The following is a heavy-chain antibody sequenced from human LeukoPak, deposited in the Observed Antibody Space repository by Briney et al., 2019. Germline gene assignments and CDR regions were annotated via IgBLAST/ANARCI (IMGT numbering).Heavy chain of an antibody. CDR3: ARGWVAAADWFDP. J-gene: IGHJ5*02. CDR1: GFTFDDYA. Sequence: GGSLRLSCAASGFTFDDYAMHWVRQAPGKGLEWVSGISWNSGSIGYADSVKGRFTISRDNAKNSLYLQMNSLRAEDTAVYYCARGWVAAADWFDPWGQGTLVTVSS. V-gene: IGHV3-9*01. D-gene: IGHD6-13*01. CDR2: ISWNSGSI.